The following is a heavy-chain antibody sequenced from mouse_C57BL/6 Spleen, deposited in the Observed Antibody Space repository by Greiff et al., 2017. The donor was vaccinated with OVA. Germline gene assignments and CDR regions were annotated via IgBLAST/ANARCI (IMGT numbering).Heavy chain of an antibody. D-gene: IGHD2-3*01. CDR1: GYTFTDYE. V-gene: IGHV1-15*01. CDR3: TRGGLIHWYFDV. Sequence: VQLQQSGAELVRPGASVTLSCKASGYTFTDYEMHWVKQTPAHGLEWIGAIDPDTGGTAYNQKFKGKAILTADKSSSTGYMELRSLTSEDSAVYYCTRGGLIHWYFDVWGTGTTVTVSS. J-gene: IGHJ1*03. CDR2: IDPDTGGT.